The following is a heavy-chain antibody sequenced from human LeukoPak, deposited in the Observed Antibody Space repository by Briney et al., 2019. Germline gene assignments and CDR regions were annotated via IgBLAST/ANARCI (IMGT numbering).Heavy chain of an antibody. Sequence: GRSLRLSCAASGFTFSSYGMHWVRQAPGKGLEWVAVISYDGSNKYYADSVKGRFTISRDNAKNMLYLQMNSLRAEDTAVYYCTTLYGDSLDYWGQGTLVTVSS. CDR1: GFTFSSYG. CDR3: TTLYGDSLDY. J-gene: IGHJ4*02. CDR2: ISYDGSNK. D-gene: IGHD2-21*02. V-gene: IGHV3-30*03.